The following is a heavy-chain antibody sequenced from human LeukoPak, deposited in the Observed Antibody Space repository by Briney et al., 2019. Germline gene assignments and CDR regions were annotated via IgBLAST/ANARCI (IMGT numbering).Heavy chain of an antibody. CDR3: ARGKGGMIDN. J-gene: IGHJ4*02. D-gene: IGHD1-26*01. CDR2: TYYRSKWYN. CDR1: GDSVSSNSAA. Sequence: PSQTLSLTCAISGDSVSSNSAAWNRIRQSPSRGLEWLGRTYYRSKWYNGYAASVKSRITINPDTSKNQFSLQLNSVTPEDTAVYYCARGKGGMIDNWGQGILVTVSS. V-gene: IGHV6-1*01.